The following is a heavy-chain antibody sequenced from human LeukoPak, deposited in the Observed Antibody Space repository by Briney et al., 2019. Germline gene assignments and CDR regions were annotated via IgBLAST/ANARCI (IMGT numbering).Heavy chain of an antibody. D-gene: IGHD3-3*01. Sequence: PSETLSLTCTVSGGSISSSSYYWGWIRQPPGKGLEWIGTIYCSGSTYSNPSLKSRVTISVDTSKNQFSLRLSSVAAAETAVYYCASGGLTMSLEGFDYWRQGTLVTVSS. J-gene: IGHJ4*02. CDR3: ASGGLTMSLEGFDY. V-gene: IGHV4-39*01. CDR1: GGSISSSSYY. CDR2: IYCSGST.